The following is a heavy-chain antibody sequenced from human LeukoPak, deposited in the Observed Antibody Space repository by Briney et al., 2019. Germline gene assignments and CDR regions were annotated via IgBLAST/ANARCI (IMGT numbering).Heavy chain of an antibody. V-gene: IGHV3-30-3*01. CDR2: ISYDGSNK. D-gene: IGHD3-10*01. CDR1: GFTFSSYA. J-gene: IGHJ5*02. CDR3: VRVRGVENWFDP. Sequence: PGRSLRLSCAAPGFTFSSYAMHWVRQAPGKGLEWVAVISYDGSNKYYADSVKGRFTISRDNSKNTLYLQMNSLRAEDTAVYYCVRVRGVENWFDPWGQGTLVTVSS.